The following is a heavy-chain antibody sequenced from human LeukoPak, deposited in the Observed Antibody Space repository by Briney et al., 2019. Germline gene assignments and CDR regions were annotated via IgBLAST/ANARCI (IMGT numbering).Heavy chain of an antibody. CDR1: EFTFTTSW. CDR2: IIPDASTK. CDR3: ARDRAFSTFDY. J-gene: IGHJ4*02. Sequence: GGSLRLSCAASEFTFTTSWMTWVRQAPGKGLEWLGNIIPDASTKNYAASVRGRFTFSRDNAKNSLYLHMSSLRAEDTAIYYCARDRAFSTFDYWGRGTLVTVSS. V-gene: IGHV3-7*01. D-gene: IGHD2-2*01.